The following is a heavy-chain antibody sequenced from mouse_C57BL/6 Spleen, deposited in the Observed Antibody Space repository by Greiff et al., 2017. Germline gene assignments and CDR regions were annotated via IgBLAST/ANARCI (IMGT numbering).Heavy chain of an antibody. CDR1: GFTFSDYG. CDR2: ISSGSSTI. Sequence: EVKLVESGGGLVKPGGSLKLSCAASGFTFSDYGMRWVRQAPEKGLEWVAYISSGSSTIYYADTVKGRFTISRDNAKNTLFLQMTSLRSEDTAMYYCARRHYGTYAMDYWGQGTSVTVSS. J-gene: IGHJ4*01. D-gene: IGHD1-1*01. CDR3: ARRHYGTYAMDY. V-gene: IGHV5-17*01.